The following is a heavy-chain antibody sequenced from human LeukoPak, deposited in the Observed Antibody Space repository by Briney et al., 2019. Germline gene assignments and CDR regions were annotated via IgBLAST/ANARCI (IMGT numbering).Heavy chain of an antibody. V-gene: IGHV4-34*01. CDR1: GGPFSGYY. CDR2: INHSGST. Sequence: SETLSLTCAVYGGPFSGYYWSWIRQPPGKGLEWIGEINHSGSTSYNPSLKSRVTISVDKSKNQFSLKLSSVTAADTAVYYCARAALVGATNYFDYWGQGTLVTVSS. D-gene: IGHD1-26*01. CDR3: ARAALVGATNYFDY. J-gene: IGHJ4*02.